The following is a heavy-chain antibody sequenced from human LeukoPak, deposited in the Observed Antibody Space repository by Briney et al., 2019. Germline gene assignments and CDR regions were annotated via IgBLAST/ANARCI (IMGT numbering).Heavy chain of an antibody. CDR2: IYHSGST. Sequence: PSETLSLTCTVSGGSISSGGYYWSWIRQPPGKGLEWIGYIYHSGSTYYNPSLKSRVTISVDRSKNQFSLKLSSVTAADTAVYYCARDRLSRAYYYDSSGYYHDAFDIWGQGTMVTVSS. CDR1: GGSISSGGYY. CDR3: ARDRLSRAYYYDSSGYYHDAFDI. V-gene: IGHV4-30-2*01. D-gene: IGHD3-22*01. J-gene: IGHJ3*02.